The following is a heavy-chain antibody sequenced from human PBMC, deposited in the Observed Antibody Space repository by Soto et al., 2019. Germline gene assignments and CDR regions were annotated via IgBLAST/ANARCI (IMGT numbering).Heavy chain of an antibody. Sequence: PGGSLRLSCAASGFTFSSYAIIFFRQSPWKWLEWVSSISGSGGGTYYADSVKGRFTFSRDNSKNTLYLQMNSLRAEDTAVYYCAKFGMATTKRSPPYYIDYWGQGALVTVSS. CDR1: GFTFSSYA. CDR2: ISGSGGGT. CDR3: AKFGMATTKRSPPYYIDY. J-gene: IGHJ4*02. D-gene: IGHD1-1*01. V-gene: IGHV3-23*01.